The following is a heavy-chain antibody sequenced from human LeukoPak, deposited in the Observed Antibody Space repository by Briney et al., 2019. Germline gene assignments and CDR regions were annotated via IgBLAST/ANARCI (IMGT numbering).Heavy chain of an antibody. CDR3: ARRDSSSSGRPFDY. D-gene: IGHD6-6*01. V-gene: IGHV4-59*11. CDR1: GGSISSHY. Sequence: SETLSLTCTVSGGSISSHYWSWIRQPPGKGPEWMGYIYRSESTNYNPSLKSRVTISVDTSKNQISLKLSSVTAADTAVYYCARRDSSSSGRPFDYWGQGTLVTVSS. J-gene: IGHJ4*02. CDR2: IYRSEST.